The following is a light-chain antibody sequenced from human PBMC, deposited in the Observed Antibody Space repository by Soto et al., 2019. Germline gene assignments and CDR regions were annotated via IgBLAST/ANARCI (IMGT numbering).Light chain of an antibody. Sequence: QSVLTQPPSASGTPGQRVTISCSGRFSNIGSNYVYWYQQLPGTAPKLLIFTNDHRTSGVPGRFSGSKSGTSASLAISGLRAEDEADYYCAVWADSRRGWVFGGGTKLTVL. CDR1: FSNIGSNY. J-gene: IGLJ3*02. V-gene: IGLV1-47*01. CDR3: AVWADSRRGWV. CDR2: TND.